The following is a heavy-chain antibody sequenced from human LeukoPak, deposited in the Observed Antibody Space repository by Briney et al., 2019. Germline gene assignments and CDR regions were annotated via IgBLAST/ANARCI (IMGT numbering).Heavy chain of an antibody. V-gene: IGHV3-23*01. CDR1: GFTFSSSA. CDR3: AKDPTIAAANWFDP. J-gene: IGHJ5*02. Sequence: QSGGSLRLSCTTSGFTFSSSAMSWVRQAPGKGLEWVSDINSSGGRTYYADSVKGRFTISRDNSKNTLYLQMNSLRAEDTAVYYCAKDPTIAAANWFDPWGQGTLVTVSS. D-gene: IGHD6-13*01. CDR2: INSSGGRT.